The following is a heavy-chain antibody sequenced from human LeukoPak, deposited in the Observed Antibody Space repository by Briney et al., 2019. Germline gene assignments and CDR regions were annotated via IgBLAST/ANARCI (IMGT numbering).Heavy chain of an antibody. CDR3: ATTPRGGSVLNWFDP. Sequence: GESLKISCKGSGYTFTSYWIGWVRQMPGKGLEWMGIIYPGDSDTRYSPSFQGQVTISADKSISTANLQWSSLKASDTAIYYCATTPRGGSVLNWFDPWGQGTLVTVSS. CDR1: GYTFTSYW. V-gene: IGHV5-51*01. CDR2: IYPGDSDT. J-gene: IGHJ5*02. D-gene: IGHD1-26*01.